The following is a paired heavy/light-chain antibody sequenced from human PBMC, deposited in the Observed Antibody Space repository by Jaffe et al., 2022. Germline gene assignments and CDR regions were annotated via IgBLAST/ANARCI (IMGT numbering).Light chain of an antibody. Sequence: DIQMTQSPSTLSASVGDRVTITCRASQSISSWLAWYQQKAGKAPKLLIYKASSLQSGVPSRFSGSGSGTEFTLTISSLQPDDFATYYCQQYKSYSYTFGQGTKLEIE. CDR3: QQYKSYSYT. J-gene: IGKJ2*01. V-gene: IGKV1-5*03. CDR2: KAS. CDR1: QSISSW.
Heavy chain of an antibody. CDR2: IRYDGNNK. CDR3: ATDTFYYDSRGSPRGYFDY. Sequence: QVQLVESGGGVVQPGGSLRLSCAASGFTFINYAMHWVRQAPGKGLEWVAFIRYDGNNKVYADSVKGRFTISRDNSKNTLFLQMSSLRAEDTAVYFCATDTFYYDSRGSPRGYFDYWGQGALVTVSS. CDR1: GFTFINYA. V-gene: IGHV3-30*02. J-gene: IGHJ4*02. D-gene: IGHD3-22*01.